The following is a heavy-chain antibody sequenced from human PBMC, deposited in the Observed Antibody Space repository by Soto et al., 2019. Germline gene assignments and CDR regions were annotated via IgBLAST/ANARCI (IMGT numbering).Heavy chain of an antibody. CDR1: GFTFSSYA. D-gene: IGHD2-2*02. CDR2: ISYDGSNK. J-gene: IGHJ5*02. V-gene: IGHV3-30-3*01. CDR3: ARSCLRYCSSTSCYTAVWFDP. Sequence: QVQLVESGGGVVQPGRSLRLSCAASGFTFSSYAMHWVRQAPGKGLEWVAVISYDGSNKYYADSVKGRFTISRDNSKNTLYLQMNSLRAEDTAVYYCARSCLRYCSSTSCYTAVWFDPWGQGTLVTVSS.